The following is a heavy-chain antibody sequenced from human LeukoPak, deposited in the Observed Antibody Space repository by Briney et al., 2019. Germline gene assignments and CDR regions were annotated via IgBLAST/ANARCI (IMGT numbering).Heavy chain of an antibody. CDR3: ARSGVATCHY. V-gene: IGHV3-23*01. CDR1: GFTFTNYA. D-gene: IGHD2-15*01. Sequence: GGSLRLSCQASGFTFTNYAMSWVRQAPGKGLEWVSSINPDGGSFFADSVKGRFTISRDDSRSVVYLQMNSLSAEDTALYYCARSGVATCHYWGQGTLVTVSS. J-gene: IGHJ4*02. CDR2: INPDGGS.